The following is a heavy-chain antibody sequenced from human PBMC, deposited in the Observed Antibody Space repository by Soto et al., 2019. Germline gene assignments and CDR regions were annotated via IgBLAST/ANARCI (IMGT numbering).Heavy chain of an antibody. CDR1: GFTFSSYD. V-gene: IGHV3-33*01. Sequence: GGSLRLSCAASGFTFSSYDMHWVRQAPGKGLEWVAVIWYDGSNKYYADSVKGRFTISRDNSKNTLYLQMNSLRAEDTAVYYCASLRSQYYGMDVWGQGTTVIVSS. CDR2: IWYDGSNK. J-gene: IGHJ6*02. CDR3: ASLRSQYYGMDV.